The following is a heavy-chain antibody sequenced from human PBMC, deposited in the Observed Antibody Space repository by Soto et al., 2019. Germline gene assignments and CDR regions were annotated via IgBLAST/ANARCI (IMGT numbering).Heavy chain of an antibody. Sequence: SETLSLTCTVSGGSISSYYWSWIRQPPGKGLEWIGYVYYSGSTNYNPSLKSRVTISVDTSTNQFSLKLSSVTAADTAVYYCATLAPSDMRPYYYYLDVWGKGTTVTVSS. V-gene: IGHV4-59*08. J-gene: IGHJ6*03. CDR1: GGSISSYY. D-gene: IGHD2-15*01. CDR2: VYYSGST. CDR3: ATLAPSDMRPYYYYLDV.